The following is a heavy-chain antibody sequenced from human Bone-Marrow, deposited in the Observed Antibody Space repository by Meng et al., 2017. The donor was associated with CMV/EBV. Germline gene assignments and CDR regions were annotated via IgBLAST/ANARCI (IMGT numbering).Heavy chain of an antibody. D-gene: IGHD2-2*01. CDR2: ISAYNGNT. Sequence: QVQLGQLGAEVKNPGASVKVSCKASGYTFTSYGISWVRQAPGQGLEWMGWISAYNGNTNYAQKLQSRVTMTTDTSTSTAYMELRSLRSDDTAVYYCARDHTVPAAMGDAFDIWGQGTMVTVSS. J-gene: IGHJ3*02. CDR1: GYTFTSYG. V-gene: IGHV1-18*01. CDR3: ARDHTVPAAMGDAFDI.